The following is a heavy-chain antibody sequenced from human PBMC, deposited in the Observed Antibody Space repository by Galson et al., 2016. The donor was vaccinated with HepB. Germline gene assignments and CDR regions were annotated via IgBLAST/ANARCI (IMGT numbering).Heavy chain of an antibody. D-gene: IGHD4-23*01. V-gene: IGHV3-43*01. Sequence: SLRLSCAASGFTFGTYTMHWIRQAPGEGLQWVSLITGDRANAYYADSVTGRFTISRDNRKNSLYLQMNSLRTEDTALYYCAKDHGGYSGFDYWGQGTLVTVSS. CDR1: GFTFGTYT. J-gene: IGHJ4*02. CDR2: ITGDRANA. CDR3: AKDHGGYSGFDY.